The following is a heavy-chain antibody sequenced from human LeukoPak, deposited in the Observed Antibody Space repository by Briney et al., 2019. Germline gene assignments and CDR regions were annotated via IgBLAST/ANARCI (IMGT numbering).Heavy chain of an antibody. CDR2: IYYSGST. Sequence: SETLSLTCTVSGGSISSSSYYWGWIRQSPGKGLEWIGNIYYSGSTYYKPSLKSRVTMSVDTSKNQFSLKLSSVTAADTAVYYCARPQRYSNYALDYWGQGTLVTVSS. CDR1: GGSISSSSYY. D-gene: IGHD4-11*01. J-gene: IGHJ4*02. CDR3: ARPQRYSNYALDY. V-gene: IGHV4-39*01.